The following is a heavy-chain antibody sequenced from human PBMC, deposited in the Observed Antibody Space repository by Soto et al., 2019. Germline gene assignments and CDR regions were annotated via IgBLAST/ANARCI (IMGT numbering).Heavy chain of an antibody. CDR1: GGIISRGGYY. D-gene: IGHD6-13*01. CDR3: ARQGGAGIYSYYGMAV. J-gene: IGHJ6*02. Sequence: SEALSVTYTGSGGIISRGGYYWSWLRQHPGKGLEWIGYIYYSGSTYYNPSLKSRVTISVDTSKNQFSLKLSSVTAADTAVYYCARQGGAGIYSYYGMAVCGQGPSVT. V-gene: IGHV4-31*03. CDR2: IYYSGST.